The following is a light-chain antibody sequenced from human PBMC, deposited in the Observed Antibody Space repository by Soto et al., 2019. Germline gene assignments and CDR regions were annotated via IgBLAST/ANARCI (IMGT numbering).Light chain of an antibody. V-gene: IGLV1-47*01. CDR1: SSNIESNY. J-gene: IGLJ3*02. CDR2: RND. Sequence: QSVLTQPPSASGTPGQRVTLSCSGSSSNIESNYVYWYQQLPGSAPKLLIYRNDQRPSGVPDRFSGSKSGTSASLAISGLRSEDEADYYCAAWDDSLSALVFGGGTKLTVL. CDR3: AAWDDSLSALV.